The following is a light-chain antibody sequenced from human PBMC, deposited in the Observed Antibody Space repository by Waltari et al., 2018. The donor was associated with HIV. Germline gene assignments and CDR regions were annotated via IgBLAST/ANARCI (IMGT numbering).Light chain of an antibody. CDR1: SSDVGVYNY. CDR3: CSFSGNYTSYV. Sequence: QSALTQPRSVSGSPGQSVTISCPGTSSDVGVYNYVFWYQQFSDKAPKLPIYDVTKPPSGVPDRFSGSKSGNTASLTIRGLQAEDEADYYCCSFSGNYTSYVFGTGTKVTVL. CDR2: DVT. V-gene: IGLV2-11*01. J-gene: IGLJ1*01.